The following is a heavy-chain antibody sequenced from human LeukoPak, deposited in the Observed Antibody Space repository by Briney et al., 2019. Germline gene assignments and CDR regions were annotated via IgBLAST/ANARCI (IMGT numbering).Heavy chain of an antibody. Sequence: SETLSLTCTVSGGSISSYYWSWIRQPPGKGLEWIGYIYYSGSTNYNPSLKSRVTISVDTSKSQFSLKLSSVTAADTAVYYCAGEQRLPYYYYGMDVWGQGTTVTVSS. CDR1: GGSISSYY. CDR2: IYYSGST. CDR3: AGEQRLPYYYYGMDV. D-gene: IGHD6-25*01. V-gene: IGHV4-59*01. J-gene: IGHJ6*02.